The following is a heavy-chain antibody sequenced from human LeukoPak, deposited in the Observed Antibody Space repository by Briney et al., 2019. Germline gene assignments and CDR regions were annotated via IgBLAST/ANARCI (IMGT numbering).Heavy chain of an antibody. CDR3: AGGSGYLITS. CDR1: GFTFSNAW. Sequence: PGGSLRLSCAASGFTFSNAWMSWVRQAPGKGLEWLAIIKQDGSEKHYKGSVEGRFTISRDNAKNSLHLQMNSLRAEDTAVYYCAGGSGYLITSWGQGTLVTVSS. V-gene: IGHV3-7*01. J-gene: IGHJ5*02. CDR2: IKQDGSEK. D-gene: IGHD3-9*01.